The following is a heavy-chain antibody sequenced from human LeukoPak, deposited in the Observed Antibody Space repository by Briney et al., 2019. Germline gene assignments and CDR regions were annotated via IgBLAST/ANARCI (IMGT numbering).Heavy chain of an antibody. CDR3: AKGRYSGYDSFY. J-gene: IGHJ4*02. D-gene: IGHD5-12*01. CDR1: GFTFSSYG. V-gene: IGHV3-30*02. CDR2: IRYDGSNK. Sequence: PGGSLRLSRAASGFTFSSYGMHWVRQAPGKGLEWVAFIRYDGSNKYYADSVKGRFTISRDNSKNTLYLQMNSLRAEDTAVYYCAKGRYSGYDSFYWGQGTLVTVSS.